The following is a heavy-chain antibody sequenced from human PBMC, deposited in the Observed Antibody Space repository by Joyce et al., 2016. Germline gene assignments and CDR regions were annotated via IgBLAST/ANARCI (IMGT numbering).Heavy chain of an antibody. CDR1: GFTFSSYS. J-gene: IGHJ6*02. CDR2: ISSNRNYI. Sequence: EVQLVESGGGLVRPGGSLRLSCAACGFTFSSYSMNWVRQAPGKGLEWVAFISSNRNYIYYADSVKGRFTISRDNAKSSLFLQMDSLRAEDTAVYYCARNSAPRASTYYGLDVWGQGTTVTVSS. CDR3: ARNSAPRASTYYGLDV. V-gene: IGHV3-21*01. D-gene: IGHD5/OR15-5a*01.